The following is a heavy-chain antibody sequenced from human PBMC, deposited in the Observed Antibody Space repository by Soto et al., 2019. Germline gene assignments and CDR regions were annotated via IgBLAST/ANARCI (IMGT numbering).Heavy chain of an antibody. D-gene: IGHD2-15*01. CDR1: GFTFSSYA. V-gene: IGHV3-30-3*01. CDR2: ISYDGSNK. CDR3: ARDGVRYCSGGSCYSRAFDI. J-gene: IGHJ3*02. Sequence: GGSLRLSCAASGFTFSSYAMHWVRQAPGKGLEWVAVISYDGSNKYYADSVKGRFTISRDNSKNTLYLQMNSLRAEDTAVYYCARDGVRYCSGGSCYSRAFDIWGQGTMVIVSS.